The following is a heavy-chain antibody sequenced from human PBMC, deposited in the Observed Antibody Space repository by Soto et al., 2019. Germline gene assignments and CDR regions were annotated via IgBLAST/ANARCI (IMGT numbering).Heavy chain of an antibody. CDR3: AKDPTSYDSSAQFDS. CDR1: GFSFNIFA. J-gene: IGHJ4*02. V-gene: IGHV3-23*01. Sequence: GGSLRLSCAASGFSFNIFAMNWVRQAPGKGLEWVSGISGGGGSTYYADSVKGRFTISRDNSNNTLYLQMNSLRAEDTAVYYCAKDPTSYDSSAQFDSWGQGTLVTVS. D-gene: IGHD3-22*01. CDR2: ISGGGGST.